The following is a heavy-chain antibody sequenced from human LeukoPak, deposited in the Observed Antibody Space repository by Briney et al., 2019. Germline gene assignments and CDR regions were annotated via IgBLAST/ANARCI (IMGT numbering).Heavy chain of an antibody. CDR2: FYTSGST. D-gene: IGHD2-15*01. Sequence: SETLSLTCTVSGGSISSYYWSWIRQPAGKGLEWIRRFYTSGSTNYNPSLKSRVTISVDKSKNQFSLKLSSVTAADTAVYYCAREPIYCSGGSCYSGDVWGKGTTVTVSS. CDR1: GGSISSYY. CDR3: AREPIYCSGGSCYSGDV. J-gene: IGHJ6*04. V-gene: IGHV4-4*07.